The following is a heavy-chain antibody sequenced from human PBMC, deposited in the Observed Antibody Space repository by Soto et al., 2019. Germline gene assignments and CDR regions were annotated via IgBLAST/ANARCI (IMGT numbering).Heavy chain of an antibody. J-gene: IGHJ6*04. CDR3: ARVDYLYSSGPHYYGMDV. V-gene: IGHV3-74*01. D-gene: IGHD6-25*01. Sequence: PGGSLRLSCAASGFTFSSYWMHWVRQAPGKGLVWVSRINSDGSSTSYADSVKGRFTISRDNAKNTLYLQMNSLRAEDTAVYYCARVDYLYSSGPHYYGMDVWGKGTTVTVSS. CDR1: GFTFSSYW. CDR2: INSDGSST.